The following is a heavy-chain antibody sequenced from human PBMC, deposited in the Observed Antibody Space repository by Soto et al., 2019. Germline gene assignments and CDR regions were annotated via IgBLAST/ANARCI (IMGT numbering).Heavy chain of an antibody. CDR1: GFTFSSYD. J-gene: IGHJ6*02. Sequence: GGSLRLSCAACGFTFSSYDMHWVRQATGKGLEWVSAIGTAGDPYYPGSVKGRFTISRENAKNSLYLQMNSLRAGDTAVYYCARSGGVEGWAVAGRYGMDVWGQGTTVTVSS. CDR2: IGTAGDP. V-gene: IGHV3-13*05. D-gene: IGHD6-19*01. CDR3: ARSGGVEGWAVAGRYGMDV.